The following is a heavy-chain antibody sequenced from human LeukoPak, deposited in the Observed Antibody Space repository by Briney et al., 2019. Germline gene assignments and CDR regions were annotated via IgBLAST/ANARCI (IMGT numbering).Heavy chain of an antibody. Sequence: PGGSLRLSCAASGCTFSSYEMNWVRQAPGKGLEWVSYISSSGSTIYYADSVKGRFTISRDNAKNSLYLQMNSLRAEDTAVYYCARHVVAVGFDYWGQGTLVTVSS. CDR3: ARHVVAVGFDY. J-gene: IGHJ4*02. CDR2: ISSSGSTI. V-gene: IGHV3-48*03. D-gene: IGHD3-22*01. CDR1: GCTFSSYE.